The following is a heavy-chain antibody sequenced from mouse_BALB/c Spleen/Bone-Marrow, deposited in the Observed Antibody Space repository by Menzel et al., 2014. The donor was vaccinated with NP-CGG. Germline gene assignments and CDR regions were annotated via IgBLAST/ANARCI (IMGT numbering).Heavy chain of an antibody. CDR3: ARFVYGYYFDY. CDR1: GFNVXGTY. Sequence: VQLQQSGAELVKPGASVNLSCTASGFNVXGTYIHWVKQRPEQGLEWIGRIDPANGNTKYDPKFQGKATITADTSSNTPPLHLCTPSYEDTAVSFSARFVYGYYFDYWGQGTPLTVSS. CDR2: IDPANGNT. J-gene: IGHJ2*01. V-gene: IGHV14-3*02. D-gene: IGHD1-1*01.